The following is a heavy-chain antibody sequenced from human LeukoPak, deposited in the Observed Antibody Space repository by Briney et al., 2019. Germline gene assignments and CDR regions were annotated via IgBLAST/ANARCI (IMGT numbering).Heavy chain of an antibody. CDR2: ISSSSSYI. CDR3: ARDDKNYYYMDV. CDR1: GFTFSNYA. J-gene: IGHJ6*03. Sequence: GGSLRLSCAASGFTFSNYAMSWVRQAPGKGLEWVSSISSSSSYIYYADSVKGRFTISRDNAKNSLYLQMNSLRAEDTAVYYCARDDKNYYYMDVWGKGTTVTVSS. D-gene: IGHD3-22*01. V-gene: IGHV3-21*01.